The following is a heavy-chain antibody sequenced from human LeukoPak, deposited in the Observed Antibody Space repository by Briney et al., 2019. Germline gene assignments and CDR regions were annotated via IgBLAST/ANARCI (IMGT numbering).Heavy chain of an antibody. CDR2: ISYDGSNK. V-gene: IGHV3-30*04. Sequence: SGGSLRLSCAASGFTFSSYAMHWVRQAPGKGLEWVAVISYDGSNKYYADSVKGRFTISRDNSKNTLYLQMNSLRAEDTAVYYCARVPVQRSGWYTIDYWGQGTLVTVSS. CDR1: GFTFSSYA. J-gene: IGHJ4*02. D-gene: IGHD6-19*01. CDR3: ARVPVQRSGWYTIDY.